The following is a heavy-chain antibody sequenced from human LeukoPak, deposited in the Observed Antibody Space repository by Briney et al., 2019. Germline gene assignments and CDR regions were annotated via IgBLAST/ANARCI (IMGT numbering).Heavy chain of an antibody. CDR2: IYYSGST. CDR1: GGSISSSSYY. D-gene: IGHD2-2*01. Sequence: SETLSLTCTVSGGSISSSSYYWGWIRQPPGKGLEWIGIIYYSGSTYYNPSLKSRLTISVDTSKNQFSLKPSSVTATDTAVYYCARRGYCSSTSCYEYWFDPWGQGTLVTVSS. V-gene: IGHV4-39*01. CDR3: ARRGYCSSTSCYEYWFDP. J-gene: IGHJ5*02.